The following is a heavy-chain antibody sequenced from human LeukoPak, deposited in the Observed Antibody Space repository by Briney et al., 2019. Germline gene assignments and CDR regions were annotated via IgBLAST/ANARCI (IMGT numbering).Heavy chain of an antibody. D-gene: IGHD3-22*01. CDR2: IIPIFGTA. Sequence: GASVKVSCKASGGTFSSYAISWVRQAPGQGLEWMGGIIPIFGTANYAQKFQGRVTITADESTSTAYMELSSLRSEDTAVYYCARARANYYDSSAPDYWGQGTLVTVSS. CDR1: GGTFSSYA. V-gene: IGHV1-69*13. J-gene: IGHJ4*02. CDR3: ARARANYYDSSAPDY.